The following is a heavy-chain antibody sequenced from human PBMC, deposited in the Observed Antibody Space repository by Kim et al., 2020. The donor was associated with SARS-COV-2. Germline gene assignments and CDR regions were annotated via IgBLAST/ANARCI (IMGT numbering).Heavy chain of an antibody. J-gene: IGHJ4*02. D-gene: IGHD4-17*01. Sequence: GGSLRLSCVASGFTFSSYAMSWVRQAPGKGLDWVSTICGSGASTYYADSVKGRFTVSRDNSKNTLYLQMNSLRAEDTAVYYCAKDSGNAYGDQLYYWGQGTLVTVSS. CDR2: ICGSGAST. V-gene: IGHV3-23*01. CDR3: AKDSGNAYGDQLYY. CDR1: GFTFSSYA.